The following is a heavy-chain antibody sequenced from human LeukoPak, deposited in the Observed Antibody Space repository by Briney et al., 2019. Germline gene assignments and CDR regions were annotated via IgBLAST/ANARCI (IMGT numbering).Heavy chain of an antibody. J-gene: IGHJ6*03. D-gene: IGHD1-26*01. V-gene: IGHV3-23*01. CDR2: ISGSGGST. CDR1: GFTFSSYA. CDR3: AKDKMELDSGYYYYYMDV. Sequence: GGSLRLSCAASGFTFSSYAMSWVRQAPGKGLEWVSAISGSGGSTYYADSVKGRFTISRDNSKNTLYLQMNSLRAEDTAVYYCAKDKMELDSGYYYYYMDVWGKGTTVTVS.